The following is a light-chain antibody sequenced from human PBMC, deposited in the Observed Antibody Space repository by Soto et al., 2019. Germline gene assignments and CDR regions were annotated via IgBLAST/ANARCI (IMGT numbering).Light chain of an antibody. CDR3: QQYNNWPPSII. CDR2: GAS. Sequence: VMTQSPATLSVSPGERATLSCRASESVSSNLAWYQQRPGQAPRLLIYGASTRATDTPVRFRGSGSGTEFTLTISSLPSEDFAVYYCQQYNNWPPSIIFGQGTRLEIK. J-gene: IGKJ5*01. CDR1: ESVSSN. V-gene: IGKV3-15*01.